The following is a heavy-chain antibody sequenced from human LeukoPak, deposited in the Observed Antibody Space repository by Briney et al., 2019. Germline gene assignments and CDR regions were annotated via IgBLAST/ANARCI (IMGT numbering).Heavy chain of an antibody. CDR1: GGSFSGYY. Sequence: SETLSLTCAVYGGSFSGYYWSRIRQPPGKGLEWIGEINHSGSTNYNPSLKSRVTISVDTSKNQFSLKLSSVTAADTAVYYCARELGQQLNYYYMDVWGKGTTVTVSS. J-gene: IGHJ6*03. D-gene: IGHD6-13*01. CDR3: ARELGQQLNYYYMDV. CDR2: INHSGST. V-gene: IGHV4-34*01.